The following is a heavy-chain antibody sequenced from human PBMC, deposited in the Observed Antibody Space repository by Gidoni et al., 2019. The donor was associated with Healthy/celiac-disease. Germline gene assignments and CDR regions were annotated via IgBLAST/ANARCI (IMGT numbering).Heavy chain of an antibody. J-gene: IGHJ6*02. Sequence: QVQLVQSGAEVKKPGSSVKFSCKASGGTFSSYASSWVRQAPGQGLEWMGGIIPIFGTANYAQKFQGRVTITADESTSTAYMELSSLRSEDTAVYYCATTRYCSSTSCYLDYYYGMDVWGQGTTVTVSS. CDR3: ATTRYCSSTSCYLDYYYGMDV. D-gene: IGHD2-2*01. V-gene: IGHV1-69*01. CDR2: IIPIFGTA. CDR1: GGTFSSYA.